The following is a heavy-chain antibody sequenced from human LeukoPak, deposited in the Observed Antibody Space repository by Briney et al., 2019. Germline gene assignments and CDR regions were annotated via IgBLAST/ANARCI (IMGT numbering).Heavy chain of an antibody. D-gene: IGHD3-10*01. J-gene: IGHJ3*02. CDR1: GGSISSGGYY. CDR3: ASEMVRGWAFDI. V-gene: IGHV4-30-2*01. CDR2: IYHSGST. Sequence: PSQTLSLTCTVSGGSISSGGYYWSWIRQPPGKGLEWIGYIYHSGSTYYNPSLKSRVTISVDRSKNQFSLKLSSVTAADTAVYYCASEMVRGWAFDIWGQGTMVTVSS.